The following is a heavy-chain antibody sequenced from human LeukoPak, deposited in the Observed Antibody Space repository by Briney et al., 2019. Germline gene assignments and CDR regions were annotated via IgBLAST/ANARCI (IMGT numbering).Heavy chain of an antibody. V-gene: IGHV3-48*03. D-gene: IGHD1-26*01. CDR1: GFTLSAYE. Sequence: GGALRLSCAASGFTLSAYEMNWVRQAPGKVLEWISYISTCLGSVSYADSVKGQFTIYYADSVKGRFTISRDNAKNSLFLRMNSLRPEDTAVYFCARVGKRVGGPFDYWGQGTLVTVSS. CDR3: ARVGKRVGGPFDY. CDR2: ISTCLGSVSYADSVKGQFTI. J-gene: IGHJ4*02.